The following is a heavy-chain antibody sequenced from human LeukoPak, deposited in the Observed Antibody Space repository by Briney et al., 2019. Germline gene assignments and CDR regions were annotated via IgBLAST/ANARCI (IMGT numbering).Heavy chain of an antibody. J-gene: IGHJ3*02. CDR1: GITLSTYW. CDR2: IKQDGSEK. V-gene: IGHV3-7*04. D-gene: IGHD2-15*01. Sequence: GGSLRPSCAASGITLSTYWMSWVRQAPGKGLEWVANIKQDGSEKNYVDSVKGRFTISRDNARNSLYLQMDSLRAEDTALYYCARGGLYWHIRGQGTMVTVSS. CDR3: ARGGLYWHI.